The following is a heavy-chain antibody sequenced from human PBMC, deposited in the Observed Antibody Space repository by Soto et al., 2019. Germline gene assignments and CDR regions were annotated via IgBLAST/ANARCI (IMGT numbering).Heavy chain of an antibody. CDR3: ARGGGILTGYLIYY. D-gene: IGHD3-9*01. V-gene: IGHV1-8*01. J-gene: IGHJ4*02. CDR1: GYTFTSYD. Sequence: QVQLVQSGAEVKKPGASVKVSCKASGYTFTSYDINWVRQATGQGLEWMGWMNPNSCNTGYAQKFQGRGTMTRNTPLRVANMGLSSMISENTAVYSWARGGGILTGYLIYYWGQGTLVTVSS. CDR2: MNPNSCNT.